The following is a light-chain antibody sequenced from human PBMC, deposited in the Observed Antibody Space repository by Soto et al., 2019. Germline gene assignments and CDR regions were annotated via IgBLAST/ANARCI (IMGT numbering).Light chain of an antibody. Sequence: EIVLTQSPGTLSLSPGERATLSCRASQSVSSSYLAWYQQKPGQAPRLLIYGASNRATGIPARFSGSGSGTDFTLTISSLEPEDFAVYYCQQRSSWPPTLGGGTKVDIK. CDR3: QQRSSWPPT. CDR1: QSVSSSY. CDR2: GAS. V-gene: IGKV3D-20*02. J-gene: IGKJ4*01.